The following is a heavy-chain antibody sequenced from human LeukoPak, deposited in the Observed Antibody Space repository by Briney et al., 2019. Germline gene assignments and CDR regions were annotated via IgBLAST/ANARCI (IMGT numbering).Heavy chain of an antibody. CDR1: GGYISSYY. V-gene: IGHV4-59*01. Sequence: PSETLSLTCTVSGGYISSYYWSWIRQPPGGGLEWIGYIYYSGSTNHNPSLKRRVTISLDTSKSQFSLKLRSVTAADTAVYYCARSGLDSRYYFGMDVWGQGTTVTVSS. CDR3: ARSGLDSRYYFGMDV. J-gene: IGHJ6*02. D-gene: IGHD5-12*01. CDR2: IYYSGST.